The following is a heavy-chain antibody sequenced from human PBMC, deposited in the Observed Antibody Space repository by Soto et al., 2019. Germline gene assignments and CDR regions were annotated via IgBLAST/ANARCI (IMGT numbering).Heavy chain of an antibody. J-gene: IGHJ6*02. CDR3: ARGRPYCSGSRCKGMDV. CDR1: GFTFLDFE. D-gene: IGHD2-2*01. Sequence: EVQLLESGGGLVQPGGSLRLSCAASGFTFLDFEMNWVRQAPGKGLEWLSYISTSGSTIYYGDSVKGRCTISRDNAKNSMSLLMNSLRAEDTAIYYCARGRPYCSGSRCKGMDVWGPGTTVTVSS. CDR2: ISTSGSTI. V-gene: IGHV3-48*03.